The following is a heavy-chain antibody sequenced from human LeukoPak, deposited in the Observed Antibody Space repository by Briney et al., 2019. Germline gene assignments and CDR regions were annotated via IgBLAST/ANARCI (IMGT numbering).Heavy chain of an antibody. D-gene: IGHD3-22*01. CDR1: GGSISSYY. CDR2: IYYSGST. V-gene: IGHV4-59*01. J-gene: IGHJ4*02. Sequence: SETLSLTCTVSGGSISSYYWSWIRQPPGKGLEWLGYIYYSGSTNYNPSLKSRVTISVDTPKNQFSLKLSSVTAADTAVYYCASNYYDSSGNYWGQGTLVTVSS. CDR3: ASNYYDSSGNY.